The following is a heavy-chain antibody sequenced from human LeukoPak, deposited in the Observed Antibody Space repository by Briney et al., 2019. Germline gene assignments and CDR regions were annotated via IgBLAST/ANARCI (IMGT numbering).Heavy chain of an antibody. CDR3: ATDVGGTRVVPTYYFPY. V-gene: IGHV1-46*01. J-gene: IGHJ4*02. D-gene: IGHD2-2*01. CDR1: GYTFTSHY. CDR2: INPSGGST. Sequence: ASVKVSCKTSGYTFTSHYLHWGRQAPGQGLEWMGIINPSGGSTSFSQKFRGRVTMTRDTSTSSVFMELSRLKSEDTAVYYWATDVGGTRVVPTYYFPYWGQGTLVTVSS.